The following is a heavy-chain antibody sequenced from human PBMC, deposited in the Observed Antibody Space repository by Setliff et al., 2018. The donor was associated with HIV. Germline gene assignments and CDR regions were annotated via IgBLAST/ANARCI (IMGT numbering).Heavy chain of an antibody. CDR2: INGNSGGT. D-gene: IGHD6-19*01. Sequence: ASVKVSCKASGYTFTGFYVHWVRQAPGQGLEWMGWINGNSGGTNYAQKFQGRVTMTRDTSISTTYMELSRLTSDDTAVYYCARGGIGVAGPPGDWGQGSLVTVSS. J-gene: IGHJ4*02. CDR3: ARGGIGVAGPPGD. CDR1: GYTFTGFY. V-gene: IGHV1-2*02.